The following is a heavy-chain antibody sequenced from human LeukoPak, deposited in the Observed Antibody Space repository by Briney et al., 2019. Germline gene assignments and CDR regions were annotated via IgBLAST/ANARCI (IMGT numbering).Heavy chain of an antibody. CDR1: GFTFSNSI. D-gene: IGHD4-17*01. CDR2: LWYDGSNR. CDR3: ARAEINDYDPPLHY. J-gene: IGHJ4*02. Sequence: PGRSTCILRSATGFTFSNSILHWVSQAPGKGLEWVAILWYDGSNRYYADSVKGRFTISRDYSKNTLYLQMNSLRAEDTAVYYCARAEINDYDPPLHYWRQGTLVTVSS. V-gene: IGHV3-33*01.